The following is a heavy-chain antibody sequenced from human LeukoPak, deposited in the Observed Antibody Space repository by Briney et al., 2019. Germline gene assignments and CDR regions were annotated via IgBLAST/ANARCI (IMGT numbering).Heavy chain of an antibody. Sequence: PSETLSLTCTVSGGSISSYYWSWIRQPPGKGLEWIGYIYYSGSTNYNPSLKSRVTISVDTSKNQFSLKLSSVTAADTAVYYCARDHWKYSSGLTYYYYYMDVWGKGTTVTVSS. V-gene: IGHV4-59*01. CDR3: ARDHWKYSSGLTYYYYYMDV. CDR1: GGSISSYY. J-gene: IGHJ6*03. CDR2: IYYSGST. D-gene: IGHD6-19*01.